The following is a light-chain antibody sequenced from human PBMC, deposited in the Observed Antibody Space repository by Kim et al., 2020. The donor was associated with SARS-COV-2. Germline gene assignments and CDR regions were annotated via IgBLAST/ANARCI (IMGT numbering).Light chain of an antibody. CDR1: QRINNN. Sequence: ASSGERVTPTCRASQRINNNLAWYHQKPGQAPMLVIYGASTRATGIPARFSGSGSGTDFTLTISSLQPEDSAVYYCQQYYLRPRTFGVGTKVDIK. CDR3: QQYYLRPRT. J-gene: IGKJ4*02. V-gene: IGKV3-15*01. CDR2: GAS.